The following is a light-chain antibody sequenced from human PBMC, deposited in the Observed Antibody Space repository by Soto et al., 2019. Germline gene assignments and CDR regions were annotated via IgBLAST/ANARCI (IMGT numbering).Light chain of an antibody. J-gene: IGKJ4*01. Sequence: EIVMTQSPATLSLSPGERATLSCRASQRISSYLAWYQQKPGQAPRLLIYGASSRATGIPDRFSGSGSGTDFTLTISRLEPEDFAVYYCQQYGSSPLTFGGGTKV. V-gene: IGKV3-20*01. CDR3: QQYGSSPLT. CDR1: QRISSY. CDR2: GAS.